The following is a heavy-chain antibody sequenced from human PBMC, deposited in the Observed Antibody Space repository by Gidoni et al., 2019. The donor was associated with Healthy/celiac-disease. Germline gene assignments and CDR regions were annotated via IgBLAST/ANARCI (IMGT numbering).Heavy chain of an antibody. J-gene: IGHJ6*02. CDR3: VKDGLGGSGSYYNLGYYYGMDV. Sequence: EVQLVESGGGLVQPGGSLRLSCSASGFTFSIYAMHWVRQAPGKGLEYVSAISSNGGSTYYADSVKGRFTISRDNSKNTLYLQMSSLRAEDTAVYYCVKDGLGGSGSYYNLGYYYGMDVWGQGTTVTVSS. CDR1: GFTFSIYA. CDR2: ISSNGGST. V-gene: IGHV3-64D*08. D-gene: IGHD3-10*01.